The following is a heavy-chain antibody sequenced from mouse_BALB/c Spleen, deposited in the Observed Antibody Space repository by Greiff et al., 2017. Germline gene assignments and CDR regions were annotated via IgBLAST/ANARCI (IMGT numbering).Heavy chain of an antibody. Sequence: EVMLVESGGGLVKPGGSLKLSCAASGFTFSSYAMSWVRQTPEKRLEWVATISSGGSYTYYPDSVKGRFTISRDNAKNTLYLQMSSLRSEDTAMYYCARYAEITTATRGYFDYWGQGTTLTVSS. CDR3: ARYAEITTATRGYFDY. CDR1: GFTFSSYA. J-gene: IGHJ2*01. V-gene: IGHV5-9-1*01. CDR2: ISSGGSYT. D-gene: IGHD1-2*01.